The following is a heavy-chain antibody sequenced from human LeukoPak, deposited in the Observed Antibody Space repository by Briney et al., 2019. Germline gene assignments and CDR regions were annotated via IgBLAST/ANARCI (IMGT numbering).Heavy chain of an antibody. CDR3: ARDRGRELDY. CDR1: GGSISSYY. V-gene: IGHV4-59*12. Sequence: SETLSLTCTVSGGSISSYYWSWIRQPPGKGLEWIGYIYYSGSTNYNPSLKSRVTISVDTSKNQFSLQLNSVTPEDTAVYYCARDRGRELDYWGQGTLITVSS. D-gene: IGHD1-1*01. J-gene: IGHJ4*02. CDR2: IYYSGST.